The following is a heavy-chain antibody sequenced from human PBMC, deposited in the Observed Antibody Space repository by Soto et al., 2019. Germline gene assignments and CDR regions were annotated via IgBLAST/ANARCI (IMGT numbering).Heavy chain of an antibody. J-gene: IGHJ4*02. CDR2: IIPIFGTA. V-gene: IGHV1-69*13. CDR1: EGTFSSYA. Sequence: GASVKVSCKASEGTFSSYAISWVRRAPGQGLEWMGGIIPIFGTANYAQKFQGRVTITADESTSTAYMELSSLRSEDTAVYYCARALDSSAQYYFDYWGQGTLVTVSS. D-gene: IGHD3-22*01. CDR3: ARALDSSAQYYFDY.